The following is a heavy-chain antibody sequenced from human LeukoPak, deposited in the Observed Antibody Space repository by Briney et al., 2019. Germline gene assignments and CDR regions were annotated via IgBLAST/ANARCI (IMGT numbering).Heavy chain of an antibody. J-gene: IGHJ6*03. D-gene: IGHD6-19*01. CDR2: IYHSGST. V-gene: IGHV4-38-2*02. Sequence: SETLSLTCTVSGYSIRSDYYWGWIRQPPGKGLEWIGSIYHSGSTYYNPSLKSRVTISVDTSKNQFSLKLSSVTAADTAVYYCARRGWYAYYYYMDVWGKGTTVTISS. CDR1: GYSIRSDYY. CDR3: ARRGWYAYYYYMDV.